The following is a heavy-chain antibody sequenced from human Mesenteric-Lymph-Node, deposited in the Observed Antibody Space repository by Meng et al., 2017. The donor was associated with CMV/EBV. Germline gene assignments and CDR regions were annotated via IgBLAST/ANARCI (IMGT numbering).Heavy chain of an antibody. J-gene: IGHJ4*02. V-gene: IGHV4-59*01. CDR3: ARDQPADY. CDR2: IYYSGST. Sequence: SETLSLTCTVSGGSISSYYWSWIRQPPGKGLEWIGYIYYSGSTYYNPSLKSRVTISVDTSKNQFSLKLTSVTAADTAVYYCARDQPADYWGQGTLVTVSP. CDR1: GGSISSYY.